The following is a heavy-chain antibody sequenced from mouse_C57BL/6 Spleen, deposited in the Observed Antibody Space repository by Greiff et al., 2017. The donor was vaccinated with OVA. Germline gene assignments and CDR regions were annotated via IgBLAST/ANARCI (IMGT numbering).Heavy chain of an antibody. D-gene: IGHD2-12*01. CDR2: ITHSGET. CDR1: GFPFTSGYY. CDR3: AGDLDSYWYFDV. J-gene: IGHJ1*03. V-gene: IGHV12-3*01. Sequence: QVQLQQSGPGLVKPSQSLFLTCSITGFPFTSGYYWIWIRQSPGKPLEWMGYITHSGETFYNPSLQSPISITRETSKNQFFLQLNSVTTEDTALYYCAGDLDSYWYFDVWGTGTTVTVSS.